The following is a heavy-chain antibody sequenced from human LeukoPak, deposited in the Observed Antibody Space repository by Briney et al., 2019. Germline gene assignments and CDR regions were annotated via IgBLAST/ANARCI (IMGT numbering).Heavy chain of an antibody. J-gene: IGHJ4*02. V-gene: IGHV1-2*02. D-gene: IGHD6-13*01. CDR1: GYTLTGYY. Sequence: GSVKVSCKASGYTLTGYYMHWVRQAPGQGLEWMGWINPNSGGTNYAQKFQGRVTMTRDTSISTAYMELSRLRSDDTAVYYCARDSKRIAAARSPLDYWGQGTLVTVSS. CDR3: ARDSKRIAAARSPLDY. CDR2: INPNSGGT.